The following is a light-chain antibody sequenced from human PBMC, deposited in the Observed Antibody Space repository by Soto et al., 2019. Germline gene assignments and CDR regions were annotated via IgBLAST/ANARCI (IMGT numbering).Light chain of an antibody. J-gene: IGKJ4*01. CDR2: AAS. V-gene: IGKV1-9*01. CDR1: QDISNY. Sequence: DIHMTQSPSSLSASVGDRVTITCQASQDISNYLNWYQQKPGKAPKLLIYAASTLQSGVPSRFSGSGSGTDFTLTISSLQPEDFATYYCQQLNSYPLTFGGGTKVDIK. CDR3: QQLNSYPLT.